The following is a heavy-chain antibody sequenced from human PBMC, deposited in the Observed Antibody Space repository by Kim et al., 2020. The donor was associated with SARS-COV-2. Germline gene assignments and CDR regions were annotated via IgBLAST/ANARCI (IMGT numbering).Heavy chain of an antibody. V-gene: IGHV3-30*01. Sequence: ADAVTSRFTNTRDNSKNTLYRAMNSLRAEDTAVYYCARPRSGSYYFLIDYWGQGTLVTVSS. CDR3: ARPRSGSYYFLIDY. J-gene: IGHJ4*02. D-gene: IGHD3-10*01.